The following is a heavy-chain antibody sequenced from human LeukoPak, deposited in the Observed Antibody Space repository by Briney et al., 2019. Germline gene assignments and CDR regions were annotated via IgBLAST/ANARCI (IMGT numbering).Heavy chain of an antibody. Sequence: PGRSLRLSCAASGFTFSSYAMHWVRQAPGKGLEWVAVISYDGSNKYYADSVKGRFTISRDNSKNTLYLQMNRLNIGDTAVYYCITDPGAWAPIWGQGTMVTVSS. CDR2: ISYDGSNK. D-gene: IGHD1-26*01. J-gene: IGHJ3*02. V-gene: IGHV3-30-3*01. CDR1: GFTFSSYA. CDR3: ITDPGAWAPI.